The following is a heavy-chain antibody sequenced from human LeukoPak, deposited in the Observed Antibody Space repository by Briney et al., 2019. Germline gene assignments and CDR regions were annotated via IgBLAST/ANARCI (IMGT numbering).Heavy chain of an antibody. CDR2: ISYDGSNK. D-gene: IGHD5-12*01. Sequence: GGSLRLSCAASGFTFSSYAMHWVRQAPGKGLEWVAVISYDGSNKYYADSVKGRFTISRDNSKNTLYLQMNSLRAEDTAVYYCARDKRYVGPYNWFDPWGQGTLVTVSS. J-gene: IGHJ5*02. CDR1: GFTFSSYA. CDR3: ARDKRYVGPYNWFDP. V-gene: IGHV3-30-3*01.